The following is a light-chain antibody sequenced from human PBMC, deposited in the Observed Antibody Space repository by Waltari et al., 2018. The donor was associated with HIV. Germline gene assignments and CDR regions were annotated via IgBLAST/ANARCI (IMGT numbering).Light chain of an antibody. CDR2: EGI. CDR3: CSYAGSSNWV. CDR1: SSDVGSYNL. Sequence: QSALTQPASVSGSPGQSITISCTGSSSDVGSYNLVSWYQQHPGKAHKLRIYEGIKRPSGVSNLFSGSKSGNTASLTISGLQAEDEADYYCCSYAGSSNWVFGGGTKLTVL. V-gene: IGLV2-23*01. J-gene: IGLJ3*02.